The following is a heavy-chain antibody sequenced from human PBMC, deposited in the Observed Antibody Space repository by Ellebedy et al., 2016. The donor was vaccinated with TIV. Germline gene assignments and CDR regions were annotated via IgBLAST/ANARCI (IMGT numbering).Heavy chain of an antibody. Sequence: GESLKISCAASGFTFDDYTMHWVRQAPGKGLEWVSLISWDGGSTYYADSVKGRFPISRDNSKNSLYLQMNSLRTEDTALYYCAKGIPLTSYGMDVWGQGTTVTVSS. CDR2: ISWDGGST. V-gene: IGHV3-43*01. D-gene: IGHD4/OR15-4a*01. CDR3: AKGIPLTSYGMDV. CDR1: GFTFDDYT. J-gene: IGHJ6*02.